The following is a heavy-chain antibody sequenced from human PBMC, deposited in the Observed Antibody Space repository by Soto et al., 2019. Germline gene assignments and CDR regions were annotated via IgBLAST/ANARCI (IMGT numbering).Heavy chain of an antibody. J-gene: IGHJ6*02. CDR1: GYTFTSYG. CDR2: ISAYNGNT. CDR3: ARDGGGATHYYYYRMDV. D-gene: IGHD1-26*01. Sequence: GASVKVSCKASGYTFTSYGISWVRQAPGQGLEWMGWISAYNGNTNYAQKLQGRVTMTTDTSTSTAYMELRSLRSDDTAAYYCARDGGGATHYYYYRMDVWGQGTKVTVYS. V-gene: IGHV1-18*04.